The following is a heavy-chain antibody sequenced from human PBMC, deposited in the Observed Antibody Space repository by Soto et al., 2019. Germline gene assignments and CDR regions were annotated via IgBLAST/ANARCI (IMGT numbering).Heavy chain of an antibody. Sequence: PVVPLRVSCAASGFTCSNAWMNWVSKAPGKGLEWVGRIKSKTDGGTTDYAAPVKGRFTISRDDSKNTLYLQMNSLKTEDTAVYYCTTDPVTMIVVVPSSGWGQGTLVTVSS. CDR3: TTDPVTMIVVVPSSG. J-gene: IGHJ4*02. CDR2: IKSKTDGGTT. D-gene: IGHD3-22*01. CDR1: GFTCSNAW. V-gene: IGHV3-15*07.